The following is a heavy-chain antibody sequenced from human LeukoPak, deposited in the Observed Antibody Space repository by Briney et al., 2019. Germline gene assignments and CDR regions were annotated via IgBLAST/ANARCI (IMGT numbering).Heavy chain of an antibody. J-gene: IGHJ4*02. CDR2: ISAYNGNT. D-gene: IGHD4-17*01. CDR3: ARDDYGDPYYFDY. V-gene: IGHV1-18*01. CDR1: GYTLTELS. Sequence: ASVKVSCKVSGYTLTELSMHWVRQAPGQGLEWMGWISAYNGNTNYAQKLQGRVTMTTDTSTSTAYMELRSLRSDDTAVYYCARDDYGDPYYFDYWGQGTLVTVSS.